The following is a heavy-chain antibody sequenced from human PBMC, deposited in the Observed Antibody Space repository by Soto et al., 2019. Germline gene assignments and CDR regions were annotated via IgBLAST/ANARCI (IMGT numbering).Heavy chain of an antibody. J-gene: IGHJ6*03. CDR1: GYTFTSYD. Sequence: QVQLVQSGAEVKKPGASVKVSCKASGYTFTSYDINWVRQATGQGLEWMGWMNPNSGNTGYAQKFQDRVTMTRSASISTAYMELSSLRSEDTAVYYCAREILTVTTHYYYMDVWGKGTTVIVSS. V-gene: IGHV1-8*01. CDR2: MNPNSGNT. CDR3: AREILTVTTHYYYMDV. D-gene: IGHD4-17*01.